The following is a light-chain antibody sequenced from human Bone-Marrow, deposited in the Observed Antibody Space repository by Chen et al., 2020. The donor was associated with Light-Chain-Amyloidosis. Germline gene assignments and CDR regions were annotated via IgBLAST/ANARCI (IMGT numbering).Light chain of an antibody. J-gene: IGLJ1*01. CDR2: EVT. CDR3: SSYTITNTLV. CDR1: SSDVGGDNH. Sequence: QSARTQPASVSGSPGQSITIPCTGTSSDVGGDNHVSWYQPHPDKAPKLMIYEVTNRPSWVPDRFSGSKSDNTASLTISGLQTEDEADYFCSSYTITNTLVFGSGTRVTVL. V-gene: IGLV2-14*01.